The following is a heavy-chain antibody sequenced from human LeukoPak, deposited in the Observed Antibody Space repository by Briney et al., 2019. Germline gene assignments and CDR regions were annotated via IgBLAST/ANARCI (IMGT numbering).Heavy chain of an antibody. CDR1: GGSISSGNW. Sequence: PSETLSLTCAVSGGSISSGNWWSWVRQPPGKGLEWIGEIYHSGSTNYNPSLKSRVTISRETSKNQFSLKVRSVTAADTAVYCTRRPHTDPGWVDPWGKGTLVTVSS. CDR2: IYHSGST. J-gene: IGHJ5*02. D-gene: IGHD5-18*01. CDR3: RRPHTDPGWVDP. V-gene: IGHV4-4*02.